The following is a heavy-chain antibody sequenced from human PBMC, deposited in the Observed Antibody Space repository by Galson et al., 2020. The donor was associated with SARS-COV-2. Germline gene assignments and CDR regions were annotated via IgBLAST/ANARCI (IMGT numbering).Heavy chain of an antibody. D-gene: IGHD3-22*01. J-gene: IGHJ4*02. CDR3: ARDGYYYDSSVIDY. CDR1: GFTFSSYE. V-gene: IGHV3-48*03. Sequence: GGSLRLSCAASGFTFSSYEMNWVRQAPGKGLEWVSYISSSGSTIYYADSVKGRFTISRDNAKNSLYLQMNSLRAEDTAVYYCARDGYYYDSSVIDYWGQGTLVTVSS. CDR2: ISSSGSTI.